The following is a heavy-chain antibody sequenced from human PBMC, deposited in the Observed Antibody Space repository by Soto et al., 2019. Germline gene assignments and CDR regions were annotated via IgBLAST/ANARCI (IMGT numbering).Heavy chain of an antibody. CDR1: GFTFSSYA. CDR2: ISGSGGST. J-gene: IGHJ6*02. CDR3: ANNWNYYYGMDV. D-gene: IGHD1-1*01. V-gene: IGHV3-23*01. Sequence: GGSLRLSCAASGFTFSSYAMSWVRQAPGKGLEWVSAISGSGGSTYYADSVKGRFTISRDNSKNTLYLQMNSLRAEDMAVYYCANNWNYYYGMDVWGQGTTVTVSS.